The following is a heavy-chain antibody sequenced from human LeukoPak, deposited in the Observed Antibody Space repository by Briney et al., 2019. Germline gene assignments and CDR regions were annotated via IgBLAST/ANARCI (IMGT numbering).Heavy chain of an antibody. J-gene: IGHJ6*02. CDR1: GFTFSSYA. V-gene: IGHV3-48*01. D-gene: IGHD6-13*01. CDR2: ISSSSSTI. Sequence: QPGGSLRLSCAASGFTFSSYAMSWVRQAPGKGLEWVSYISSSSSTIYYADSVKGRFTISRDNAKNSLYLQMNSLRAEDTAVYYCARAYDSSSWYSVATDRYGMDVWGQGTTVTVSS. CDR3: ARAYDSSSWYSVATDRYGMDV.